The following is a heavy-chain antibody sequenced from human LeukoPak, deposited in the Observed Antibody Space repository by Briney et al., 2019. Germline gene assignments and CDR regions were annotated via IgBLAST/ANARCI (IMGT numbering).Heavy chain of an antibody. V-gene: IGHV3-23*01. CDR3: AKDHGAAVVPRRFDY. Sequence: GGSVRLSCAASGFSFSNYAMNWVRQATGRGLEWVGCIYYSGGKTDSSYCVNGRFTISRHNPRNMVYLQMNSLRAEDTAVYYCAKDHGAAVVPRRFDYWGQGTLVTVSS. CDR2: IYYSGGKT. CDR1: GFSFSNYA. J-gene: IGHJ4*02. D-gene: IGHD2-2*01.